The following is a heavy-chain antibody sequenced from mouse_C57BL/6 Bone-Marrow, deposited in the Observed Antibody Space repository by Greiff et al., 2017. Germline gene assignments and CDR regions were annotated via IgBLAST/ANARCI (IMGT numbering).Heavy chain of an antibody. CDR3: AGAGPLGRSFDY. J-gene: IGHJ2*01. CDR1: GYTFTSYW. Sequence: VQLQQSGAELVKPGASVKMSCKASGYTFTSYWITWVKQRPGQGLEWIGDIYPTSGRTNYNEKFKSKAILTVDTSSNTAYMQLSSLTSEDSAVFYCAGAGPLGRSFDYWGRGTTLTVSS. V-gene: IGHV1-55*01. CDR2: IYPTSGRT. D-gene: IGHD4-1*01.